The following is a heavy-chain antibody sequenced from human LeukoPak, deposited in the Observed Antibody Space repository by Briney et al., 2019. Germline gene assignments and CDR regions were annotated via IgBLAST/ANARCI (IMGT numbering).Heavy chain of an antibody. CDR2: IRRKTNGGTT. Sequence: GGSLRLSCAASGFTFSDAWMNWVRQAPGKGLEWVGRIRRKTNGGTTDYAAPVKGRFTISRDDSANTLYLQMNSLKVEDTGVYYCTAGWAKKNDDCWGQGTLVTVSS. CDR1: GFTFSDAW. CDR3: TAGWAKKNDDC. J-gene: IGHJ4*02. D-gene: IGHD3-16*01. V-gene: IGHV3-15*01.